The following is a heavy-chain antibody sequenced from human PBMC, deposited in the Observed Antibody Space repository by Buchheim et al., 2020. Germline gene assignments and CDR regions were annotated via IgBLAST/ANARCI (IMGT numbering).Heavy chain of an antibody. J-gene: IGHJ6*02. Sequence: QVQLVESGGGVVQPGRSLRLSCAASGFTFSSYGMHWVRQAPGKGLEWVAVISYDGSNKYYADSVKGRFTISRDNSKNTLYLQMNSLRAEDTAVYYCAKGIGGYYGIDVWGQGTT. CDR1: GFTFSSYG. CDR2: ISYDGSNK. V-gene: IGHV3-30*18. CDR3: AKGIGGYYGIDV.